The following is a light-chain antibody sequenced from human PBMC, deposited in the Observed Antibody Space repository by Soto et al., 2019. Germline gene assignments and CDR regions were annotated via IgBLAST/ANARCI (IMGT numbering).Light chain of an antibody. CDR3: QQYNIWRSIT. CDR1: QSLSSD. J-gene: IGKJ5*01. Sequence: EIVVTQSPATLSVSPGERVTLSCRASQSLSSDLAWYQQKPGQPPGLLIYDTSTRATGIPARFSGSGYGTYFTLTISSLQSEDFAVYYCQQYNIWRSITFGPGTRLEIK. V-gene: IGKV3-15*01. CDR2: DTS.